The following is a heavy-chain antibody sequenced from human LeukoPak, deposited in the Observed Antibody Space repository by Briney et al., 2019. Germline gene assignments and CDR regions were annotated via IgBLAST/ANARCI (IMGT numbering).Heavy chain of an antibody. CDR1: GFTFSSYW. CDR2: INTDGSST. Sequence: GGSLRLSCAASGFTFSSYWVHWVRQAPGKGLVWVSSINTDGSSTNYADSVKGRFTISRDNAKNTLYLQMNSLRAEDTSVYYCARAYCSSTSCYMFDYWVQGTLVTVSS. D-gene: IGHD2-2*02. CDR3: ARAYCSSTSCYMFDY. V-gene: IGHV3-74*01. J-gene: IGHJ4*02.